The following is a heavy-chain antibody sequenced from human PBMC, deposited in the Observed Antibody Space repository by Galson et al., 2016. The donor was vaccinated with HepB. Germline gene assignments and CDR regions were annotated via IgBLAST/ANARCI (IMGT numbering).Heavy chain of an antibody. Sequence: SLRLSCAGSGFSFSSYAFHWVCQAPGKGLEWVAVISYESSQKHYADSVKGRFTISRDNSMVFLQMNSLRDEDTAVYYCARDVRRDGYFDYFDYWGQGTLVTVSS. D-gene: IGHD5-24*01. CDR1: GFSFSSYA. CDR3: ARDVRRDGYFDYFDY. J-gene: IGHJ4*02. V-gene: IGHV3-30-3*01. CDR2: ISYESSQK.